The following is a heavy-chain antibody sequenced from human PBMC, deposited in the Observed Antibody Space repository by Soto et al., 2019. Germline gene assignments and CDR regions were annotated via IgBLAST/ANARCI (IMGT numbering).Heavy chain of an antibody. CDR3: AKRGDFWSGKYYYYYMDV. V-gene: IGHV3-23*01. CDR2: IRGSGAIT. J-gene: IGHJ6*03. D-gene: IGHD3-3*01. CDR1: GFTFSSYT. Sequence: GGSLRLSCAASGFTFSSYTMYWFRQAPGKGLEWVSSIRGSGAITYYADSVRGRFSISRDNSKNTLYLQMNSLRAEDTAVYFCAKRGDFWSGKYYYYYMDVWGKGTTVTVSS.